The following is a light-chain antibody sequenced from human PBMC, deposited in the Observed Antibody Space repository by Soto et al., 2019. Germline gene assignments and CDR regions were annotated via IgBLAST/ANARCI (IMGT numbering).Light chain of an antibody. CDR2: DAS. Sequence: EIVLTQSPGTLSLSPGERATLSCRASQSVRSNYLAWYQQKPGQAPRFLIYDASTRATDIPDRFSGSGSGTDFTLTISRLEREEFAVYSCQQYGRSPLTFGGGTKVEIK. CDR1: QSVRSNY. CDR3: QQYGRSPLT. V-gene: IGKV3-20*01. J-gene: IGKJ4*01.